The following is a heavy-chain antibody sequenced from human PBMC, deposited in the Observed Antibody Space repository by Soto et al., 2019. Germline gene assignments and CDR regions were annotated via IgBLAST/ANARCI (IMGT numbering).Heavy chain of an antibody. D-gene: IGHD6-6*01. CDR1: GGTFSRHG. CDR2: IIPMFGTT. J-gene: IGHJ6*02. CDR3: ARGQSIAGSGVHEGVYYYYGMDV. Sequence: SVKVSCKASGGTFSRHGISWVRQAPGQGLEWMGGIIPMFGTTNYAQKFQGRVTITADESTSTAYMELSSLRSEDTAVYYCARGQSIAGSGVHEGVYYYYGMDVWGQGTTVTVSS. V-gene: IGHV1-69*13.